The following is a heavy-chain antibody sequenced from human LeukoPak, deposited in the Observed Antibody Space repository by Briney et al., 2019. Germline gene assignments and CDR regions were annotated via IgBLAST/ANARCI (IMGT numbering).Heavy chain of an antibody. CDR3: ARSWGYGYSRPLLYY. J-gene: IGHJ4*02. D-gene: IGHD5-24*01. CDR2: FDPEDGET. Sequence: ASVKVSCKVSGYTLTELSMHWVRQAPGKGLEWMGGFDPEDGETIYAQKFQGRVTMTEDTSTDTAYMELSSLRSEDTAVYYCARSWGYGYSRPLLYYWGQGTLVTVSS. V-gene: IGHV1-24*01. CDR1: GYTLTELS.